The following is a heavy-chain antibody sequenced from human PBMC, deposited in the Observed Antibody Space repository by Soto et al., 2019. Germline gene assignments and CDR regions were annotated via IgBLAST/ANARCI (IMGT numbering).Heavy chain of an antibody. D-gene: IGHD2-2*01. CDR2: IYYSGST. CDR1: GGSISSGGYY. CDR3: ARWGVVPAATFDY. V-gene: IGHV4-31*03. Sequence: SETLSLTCTVSGGSISSGGYYWSWIRQHPGKGLEWIGYIYYSGSTYYNPSLKSRVTISVDTSKNQFSLKLSSVTAADTAVYYCARWGVVPAATFDYWGQGTLVTVSS. J-gene: IGHJ4*02.